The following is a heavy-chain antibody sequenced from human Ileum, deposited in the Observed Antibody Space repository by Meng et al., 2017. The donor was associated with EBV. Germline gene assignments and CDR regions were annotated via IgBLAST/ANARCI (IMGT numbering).Heavy chain of an antibody. Sequence: QGQLQVSGPGLVKPSGTLSLTCAVSGGSISSSNWWNWVRQPPGKGLEWIGEIYYSGSTIYNPSLKSRVTISVDKSKNLFSLKLSSVTAADTAVYYCARGYGSGRDYFDYWGQGTLVTVSS. CDR2: IYYSGST. CDR1: GGSISSSNW. J-gene: IGHJ4*02. D-gene: IGHD3-10*01. CDR3: ARGYGSGRDYFDY. V-gene: IGHV4-4*02.